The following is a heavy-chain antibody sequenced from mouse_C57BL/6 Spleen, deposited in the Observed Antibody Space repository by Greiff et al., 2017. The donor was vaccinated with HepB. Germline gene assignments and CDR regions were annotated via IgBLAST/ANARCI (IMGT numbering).Heavy chain of an antibody. CDR1: GYTFTSYG. Sequence: QVQLQQSGAELARPGASVKLSCKASGYTFTSYGISWVKQRTGQGLEWIGEIYPRSGNTYYNEKFKGKATRTADKSSSTAYMELRSLTSEDSAVYFCAYDPGYAMDYWGQGTSVTVSS. J-gene: IGHJ4*01. CDR2: IYPRSGNT. CDR3: AYDPGYAMDY. V-gene: IGHV1-81*01. D-gene: IGHD2-3*01.